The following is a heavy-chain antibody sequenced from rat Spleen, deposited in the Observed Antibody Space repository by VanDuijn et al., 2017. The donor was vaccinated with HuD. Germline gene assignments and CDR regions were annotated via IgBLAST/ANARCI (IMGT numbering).Heavy chain of an antibody. CDR2: FSYDGSTT. Sequence: EVQLVESDGGLVQPGRSLKLSCAASGFTFSDYYMAWVRQAPTKGLEWVAAFSYDGSTTYYRDSVKGRFTISRDNAKSSLYLQMSSLRSEDTATYYCSPLPGRNLAYWGQGVVVTVSS. CDR3: SPLPGRNLAY. CDR1: GFTFSDYY. V-gene: IGHV5-20*01. J-gene: IGHJ2*01. D-gene: IGHD1-4*01.